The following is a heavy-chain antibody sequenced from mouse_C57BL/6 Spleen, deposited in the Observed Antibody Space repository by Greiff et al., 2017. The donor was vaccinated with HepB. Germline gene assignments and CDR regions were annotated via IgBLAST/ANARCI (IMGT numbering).Heavy chain of an antibody. CDR1: GYAFSSSW. CDR3: APYYYGSSLYAMDD. CDR2: IYPGDGDT. J-gene: IGHJ4*01. V-gene: IGHV1-82*01. Sequence: QVQLQQSGPELVKPGASVKISCKASGYAFSSSWMNWVKQRPGKGLEWIGRIYPGDGDTNYNGKFKGKATLTADKSSSTAYRQLSSLTSEDSAVYFSAPYYYGSSLYAMDDWGQGTSVTVSS. D-gene: IGHD1-1*01.